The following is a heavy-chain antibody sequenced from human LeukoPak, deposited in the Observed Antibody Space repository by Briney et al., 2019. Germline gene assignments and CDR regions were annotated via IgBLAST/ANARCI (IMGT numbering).Heavy chain of an antibody. Sequence: SVKVSCKASGGTFSSYAISWVRQAPGQGLEWMGRIIPILGIANYTQKFQGRVSITADKSTSTAYMELSSLRSEGTAVYYCAVYSSSFDAFDIWGQGTMVTVSS. J-gene: IGHJ3*02. V-gene: IGHV1-69*04. CDR1: GGTFSSYA. CDR2: IIPILGIA. CDR3: AVYSSSFDAFDI. D-gene: IGHD6-6*01.